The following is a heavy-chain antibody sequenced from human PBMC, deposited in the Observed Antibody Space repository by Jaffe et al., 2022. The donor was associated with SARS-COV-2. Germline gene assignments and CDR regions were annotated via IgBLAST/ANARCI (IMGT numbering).Heavy chain of an antibody. Sequence: EVQLVESGGGLIQPGGSLRLSCAASGFTVSSNYMSWVRQAPGKGLEWVSVIYSGGSTYYADSVKGRFTISRDNSKNTLYLQMNSLRAEDTAVYYCAGVGATSRAYYYYGMDVWGQGTTVTVSS. CDR3: AGVGATSRAYYYYGMDV. CDR1: GFTVSSNY. J-gene: IGHJ6*02. D-gene: IGHD1-26*01. CDR2: IYSGGST. V-gene: IGHV3-53*01.